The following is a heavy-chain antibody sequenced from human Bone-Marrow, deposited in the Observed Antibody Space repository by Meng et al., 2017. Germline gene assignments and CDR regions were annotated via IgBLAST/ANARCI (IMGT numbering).Heavy chain of an antibody. CDR3: ATRGNPYLNY. V-gene: IGHV1-18*01. CDR2: INTYNGKT. CDR1: GYTLSSDG. J-gene: IGHJ4*02. Sequence: ASVKVSCKASGYTLSSDGFSWVRQAPGQGLEWLGWINTYNGKTDYAQKFQGRITMTTDTFTSTAYMELRSLRSDDTAVYYCATRGNPYLNYWGQGTLVTVSS.